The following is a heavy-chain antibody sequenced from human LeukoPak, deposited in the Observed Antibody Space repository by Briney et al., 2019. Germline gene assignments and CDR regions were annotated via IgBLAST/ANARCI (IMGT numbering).Heavy chain of an antibody. D-gene: IGHD3-9*01. CDR2: IRYDGSNK. J-gene: IGHJ4*02. CDR3: AILTGSPNHLKLDDN. CDR1: GFTFGSYG. Sequence: GGSLRLSCAASGFTFGSYGMHWVRQAPGKGLEWVAFIRYDGSNKYYADSVKGRFTISRDNSKNTLYLQMNSLRAEDTAVYYCAILTGSPNHLKLDDNWGQGTLVTVSS. V-gene: IGHV3-30*02.